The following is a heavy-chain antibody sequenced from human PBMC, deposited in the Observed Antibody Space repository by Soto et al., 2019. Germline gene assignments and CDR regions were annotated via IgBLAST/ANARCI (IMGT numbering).Heavy chain of an antibody. D-gene: IGHD2-21*01. Sequence: PSETLSLTCTVSGGSISSSSYYWGWIRQPPGKGLEWIGSIYCSGSTYYNPSLKSRVTISVDTSKNQLSLKMSSVTAADTAVDYCSRRAFCTDCTKYFQHWGQGTLVTVSS. J-gene: IGHJ1*01. CDR2: IYCSGST. CDR3: SRRAFCTDCTKYFQH. CDR1: GGSISSSSYY. V-gene: IGHV4-39*01.